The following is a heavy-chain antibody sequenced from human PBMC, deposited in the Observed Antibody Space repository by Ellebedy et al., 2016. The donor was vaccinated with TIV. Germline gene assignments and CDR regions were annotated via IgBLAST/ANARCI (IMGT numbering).Heavy chain of an antibody. D-gene: IGHD3-10*01. J-gene: IGHJ4*02. CDR1: GITFSNRW. Sequence: PGGSLRLSCTVSGITFSNRWMHLARQVPGKGLVWVSIIFSDGGNPNYADSVRGRFTISRDNAKNTLFLQMDSLRAEDTGVYYCISASYGSGSSLEYWGQGTLVTVSP. CDR2: IFSDGGNP. V-gene: IGHV3-74*01. CDR3: ISASYGSGSSLEY.